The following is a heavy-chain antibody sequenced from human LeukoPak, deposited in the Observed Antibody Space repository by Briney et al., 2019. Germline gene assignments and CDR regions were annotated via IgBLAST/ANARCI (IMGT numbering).Heavy chain of an antibody. J-gene: IGHJ6*03. Sequence: GGSLRLSCAASGFTFSSYGMHWVRQAPGKGLEWVAFIRYDGSNKYYADSVKGRFTISRDNSKNTLYLQMNSLRAEDTAVYYCAKEGSYYYYYMDVWGKGTTVTISS. CDR3: AKEGSYYYYYMDV. CDR2: IRYDGSNK. V-gene: IGHV3-30*02. CDR1: GFTFSSYG.